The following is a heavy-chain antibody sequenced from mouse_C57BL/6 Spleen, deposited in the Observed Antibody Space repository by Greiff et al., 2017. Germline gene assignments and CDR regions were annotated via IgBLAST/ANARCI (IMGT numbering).Heavy chain of an antibody. D-gene: IGHD4-1*02. CDR3: ARSGANWGPYYYAMED. Sequence: VQLKESGPELVKPGASVKISCKASGYSFTDYNMNWVKQSHGESLEWIGVINPNYGTTSYNQKFKGKATLTVDPSSSTAYMQLNSLTSEDSAVYYCARSGANWGPYYYAMEDWGQGASVTV. V-gene: IGHV1-39*01. J-gene: IGHJ4*01. CDR1: GYSFTDYN. CDR2: INPNYGTT.